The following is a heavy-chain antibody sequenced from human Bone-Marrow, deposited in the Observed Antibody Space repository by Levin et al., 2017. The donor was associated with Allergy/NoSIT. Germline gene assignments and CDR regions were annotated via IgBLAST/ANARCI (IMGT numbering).Heavy chain of an antibody. CDR1: GDSVSSNSAA. CDR2: PLSLSPFFP. J-gene: IGHJ5*02. CDR3: ARDLGIIITA. V-gene: IGHV6-1*01. D-gene: IGHD3-10*01. Sequence: TLSLTCAISGDSVSSNSAAWNWIRQSPSGGLSVLFFPLSLSPFFPSSSVSVRSRIIINPDTSKNQFSLQLNSVTPEDTAMYYCARDLGIIITAWGQGTLVTVSS.